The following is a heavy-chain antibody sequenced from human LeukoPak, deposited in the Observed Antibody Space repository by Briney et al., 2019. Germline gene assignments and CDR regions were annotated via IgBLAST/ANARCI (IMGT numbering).Heavy chain of an antibody. J-gene: IGHJ5*02. Sequence: PSEALSLTCTVSGYSLSSGYYWGWIRQPPGKGLEWIGSIYHSGSTYYNPSLKSRVTISVATSKNQFSLKLSSVTAADTAVYYCARVGVMITFGGVIVPNWFDPWGQGTLVTVSS. CDR2: IYHSGST. V-gene: IGHV4-38-2*02. CDR1: GYSLSSGYY. D-gene: IGHD3-16*02. CDR3: ARVGVMITFGGVIVPNWFDP.